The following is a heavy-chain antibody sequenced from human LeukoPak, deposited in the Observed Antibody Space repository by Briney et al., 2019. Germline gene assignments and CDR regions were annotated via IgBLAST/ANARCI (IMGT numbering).Heavy chain of an antibody. J-gene: IGHJ4*02. D-gene: IGHD5-24*01. V-gene: IGHV4-31*03. CDR2: IYYRGST. Sequence: SETLSLTCTVSGGSISSGGYYWSWIRQHPGKGLEWIGYIYYRGSTYYNPSLKSRVTISVDTSKNQFSLKLSSVTAADTAVYYCASNRDGYNWVDYWGQGTLVTVSS. CDR1: GGSISSGGYY. CDR3: ASNRDGYNWVDY.